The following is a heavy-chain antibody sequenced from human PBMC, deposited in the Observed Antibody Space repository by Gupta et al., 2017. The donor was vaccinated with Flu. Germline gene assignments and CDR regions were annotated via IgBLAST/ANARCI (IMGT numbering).Heavy chain of an antibody. V-gene: IGHV3-30*18. D-gene: IGHD5-12*01. CDR3: AKDSGHDTGYALDF. CDR1: GFSFSSYG. J-gene: IGHJ4*02. Sequence: QLQLVESGGGVVQPGRSLRLPCAATGFSFSSYGMHWVRQAPGKGLEWVAALSFDGSETYYADSLKGRFTISRDNSKDTVYLQMNSLRGDDTAVYYCAKDSGHDTGYALDFWGQGTLVTVSS. CDR2: LSFDGSET.